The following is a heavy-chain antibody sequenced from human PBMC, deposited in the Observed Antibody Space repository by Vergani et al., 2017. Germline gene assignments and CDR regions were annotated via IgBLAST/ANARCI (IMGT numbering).Heavy chain of an antibody. CDR3: ARSSCGGDCYEFDY. CDR2: FSKGGTT. CDR1: GGSVDNSDYY. J-gene: IGHJ4*02. D-gene: IGHD2-21*02. Sequence: LQLQESGPGLMKPSETLSLTCTVSGGSVDNSDYYWGWIRRPPGKGLEWIGSFSKGGTTSLHPSVKSRVAISSDTANNRFSLKLTSVSAADTAVYYCARSSCGGDCYEFDYWGQGILVTVSS. V-gene: IGHV4-39*01.